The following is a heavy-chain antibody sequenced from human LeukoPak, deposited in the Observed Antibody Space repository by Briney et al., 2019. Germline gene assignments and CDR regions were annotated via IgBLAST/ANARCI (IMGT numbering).Heavy chain of an antibody. D-gene: IGHD2-2*01. Sequence: GGSLRLSCAASGFTFSSYGMHWVRQAPGKGLEWVAVIWYDGSNKYYADSVKGRFTISRDNSKNTLYLQMNSLRAEDTAVYYCATEDTVVVPAAMDVWGQGTTVTVSS. J-gene: IGHJ6*02. CDR3: ATEDTVVVPAAMDV. V-gene: IGHV3-33*01. CDR2: IWYDGSNK. CDR1: GFTFSSYG.